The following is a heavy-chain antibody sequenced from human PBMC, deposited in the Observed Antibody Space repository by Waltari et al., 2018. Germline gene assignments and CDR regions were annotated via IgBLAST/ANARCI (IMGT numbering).Heavy chain of an antibody. CDR1: GFTFSRQG. V-gene: IGHV3-30*03. CDR2: ITYDGGRK. D-gene: IGHD2-15*01. Sequence: QVRLAESGGGMVQSGGSLRLSCEASGFTFSRQGLHWVRQAPGKGLEWVAFITYDGGRKFYSDSLKGRFTISRDNSKDILFLDMNNLRRDDTAVYFCARGSAGKPLDNWGQGALVTVSS. CDR3: ARGSAGKPLDN. J-gene: IGHJ4*02.